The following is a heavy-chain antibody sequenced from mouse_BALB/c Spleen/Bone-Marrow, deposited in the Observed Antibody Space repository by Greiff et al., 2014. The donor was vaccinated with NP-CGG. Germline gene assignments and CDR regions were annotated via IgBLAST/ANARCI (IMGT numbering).Heavy chain of an antibody. J-gene: IGHJ4*01. Sequence: VQLQESVPELVKPGASVKISCTGSGYAFSSSWMNWVKQRPGQGLEWIGRIYPGDGDTNSNGRFKGKATLTADRSSNTAYMQLSSLTSVDSAVYFCARSAYYGSSYGAMDYWGQGTSVTVSS. CDR3: ARSAYYGSSYGAMDY. CDR1: GYAFSSSW. D-gene: IGHD1-1*01. CDR2: IYPGDGDT. V-gene: IGHV1-82*01.